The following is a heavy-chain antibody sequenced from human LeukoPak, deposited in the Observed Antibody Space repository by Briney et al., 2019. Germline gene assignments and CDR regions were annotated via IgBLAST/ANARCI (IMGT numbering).Heavy chain of an antibody. CDR1: GFTFSSYA. D-gene: IGHD2-2*01. Sequence: GGSLRLSCAASGFTFSSYAMHWVRQAPGKGLEWVAVISYDGSNKYYADSVKGRFTIYRDNSKNTLYLQMNSLRVDDTAVYYCAREQVVVGRGYYGMDVWGQGTTVTVSS. CDR3: AREQVVVGRGYYGMDV. CDR2: ISYDGSNK. V-gene: IGHV3-30-3*01. J-gene: IGHJ6*02.